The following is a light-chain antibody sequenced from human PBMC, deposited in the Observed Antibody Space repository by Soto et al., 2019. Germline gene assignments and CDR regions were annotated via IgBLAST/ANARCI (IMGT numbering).Light chain of an antibody. CDR2: DVT. CDR3: CSYAGTYTLWV. J-gene: IGLJ3*02. Sequence: QSALTQPRSVYGSPGQSVTISCTGTSSDVGGSNYVSWYQQYPGKAPKLIIYDVTKRPSGVPDRFSGYKSGNTASLTISGLQAEDEADYYCCSYAGTYTLWVFGGGTKLTVL. CDR1: SSDVGGSNY. V-gene: IGLV2-11*01.